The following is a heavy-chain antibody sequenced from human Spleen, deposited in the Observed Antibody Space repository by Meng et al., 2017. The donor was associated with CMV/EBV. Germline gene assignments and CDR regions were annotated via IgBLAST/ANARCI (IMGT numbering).Heavy chain of an antibody. CDR3: AREVGIQVAGTATPEYYYGLDV. Sequence: ASVKVSCKASGYTFTAHYFHWVRQAPGHGLEWMGFINPNSGTTNYAQKFQGRVTMTRDTSIGTAYMELSSLKSNDTAVYYCAREVGIQVAGTATPEYYYGLDVWGLGTTVTVSS. D-gene: IGHD6-19*01. CDR2: INPNSGTT. V-gene: IGHV1-2*02. J-gene: IGHJ6*02. CDR1: GYTFTAHY.